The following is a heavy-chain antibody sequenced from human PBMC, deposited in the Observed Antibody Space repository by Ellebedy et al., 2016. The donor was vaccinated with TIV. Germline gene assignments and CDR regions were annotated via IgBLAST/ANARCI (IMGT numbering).Heavy chain of an antibody. CDR3: SRMNSGWYNFDY. J-gene: IGHJ4*02. V-gene: IGHV3-49*03. D-gene: IGHD6-19*01. Sequence: GESLKISXTASGFTFGDYAMSWFRQAPGKGLEWVGFIRSKAYGGTTEYAASVKGRFTISRDDSKSIAYLQMNSLKSEDTAVYYCSRMNSGWYNFDYWGQGTLVTVSS. CDR2: IRSKAYGGTT. CDR1: GFTFGDYA.